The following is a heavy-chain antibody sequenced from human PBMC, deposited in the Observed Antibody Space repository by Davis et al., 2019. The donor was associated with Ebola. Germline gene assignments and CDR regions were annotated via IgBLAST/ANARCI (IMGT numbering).Heavy chain of an antibody. D-gene: IGHD2-15*01. CDR3: ARAARGGSPDY. Sequence: SETLSLTCTVSGGSISSSSYYWSWIRQPPGKGLEWIGYIYYSGSTNYNPSLKSRVTISVDTSKNQFSLKLSSVTAADTAVYYCARAARGGSPDYWGQGTLVTVSS. J-gene: IGHJ4*02. CDR2: IYYSGST. V-gene: IGHV4-61*01. CDR1: GGSISSSSYY.